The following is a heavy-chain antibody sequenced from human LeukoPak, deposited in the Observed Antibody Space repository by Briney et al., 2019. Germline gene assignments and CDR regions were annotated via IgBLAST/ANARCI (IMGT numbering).Heavy chain of an antibody. V-gene: IGHV4-59*01. CDR3: ARALYSYGGKFDY. J-gene: IGHJ4*02. CDR1: GGSISSYY. CDR2: IYYSGST. Sequence: PSETLSLTCAVSGGSISSYYWSWLRQPPGKGLEWIGYIYYSGSTNYNPSLKSRVTISVDTSKNQFSLKLSSVTAADTAVYYCARALYSYGGKFDYWGQGTLVTVSS. D-gene: IGHD5-18*01.